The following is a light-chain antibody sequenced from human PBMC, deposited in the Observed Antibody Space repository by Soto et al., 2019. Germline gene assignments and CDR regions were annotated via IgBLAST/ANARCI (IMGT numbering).Light chain of an antibody. Sequence: DIQLTQSPSSLSASVGDRVTITCQASQDISYHLNWYQQKPGKAPNVLIYDASRLEPGVPSRFSASGSGTDFTFTISSLQPEDIATYYCQHYHNLPITFGQGTRLEMK. CDR1: QDISYH. CDR2: DAS. CDR3: QHYHNLPIT. V-gene: IGKV1-33*01. J-gene: IGKJ5*01.